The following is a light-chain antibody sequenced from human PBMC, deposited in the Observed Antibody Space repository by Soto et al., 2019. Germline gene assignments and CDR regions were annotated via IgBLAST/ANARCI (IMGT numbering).Light chain of an antibody. Sequence: AIQLTQSPSSLSASIGDRVTITCRASQAISTNLAWYQHKPGTVPKVLIYDASILESGVPSRFSGSGSGTDFTLIISSLQPEDFATYYCKHFRTYPTFGGGTKVDIK. CDR1: QAISTN. CDR2: DAS. J-gene: IGKJ4*01. CDR3: KHFRTYPT. V-gene: IGKV1-13*02.